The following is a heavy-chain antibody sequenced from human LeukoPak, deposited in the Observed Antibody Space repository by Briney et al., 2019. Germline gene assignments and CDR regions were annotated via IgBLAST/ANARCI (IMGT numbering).Heavy chain of an antibody. V-gene: IGHV4-34*01. Sequence: PSETLSLTCAVYGGSFSGYYWSWIRQPPGKGLEWIGEINHSGSTNYNPSLKSRVTISVDTSKNQFSLKLSSVTAADTAVYYCAISSHYYGMDVWGQGTTVTVSS. CDR2: INHSGST. J-gene: IGHJ6*02. CDR3: AISSHYYGMDV. CDR1: GGSFSGYY.